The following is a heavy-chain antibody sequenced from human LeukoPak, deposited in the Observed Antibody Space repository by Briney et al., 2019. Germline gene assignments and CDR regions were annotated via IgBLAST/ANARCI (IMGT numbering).Heavy chain of an antibody. J-gene: IGHJ3*02. Sequence: GGSLRLSCAASGFTFSNAWMSWVRQAPGKGLEWVSSTSGGGHRTEYTDSVKGRFTISRDNSKNTVYLQMNSLRAEDTAVYYCTKDPNGDHIGAFDSWGQGTMVTVSS. CDR1: GFTFSNAW. CDR2: TSGGGHRT. CDR3: TKDPNGDHIGAFDS. D-gene: IGHD4-17*01. V-gene: IGHV3-23*01.